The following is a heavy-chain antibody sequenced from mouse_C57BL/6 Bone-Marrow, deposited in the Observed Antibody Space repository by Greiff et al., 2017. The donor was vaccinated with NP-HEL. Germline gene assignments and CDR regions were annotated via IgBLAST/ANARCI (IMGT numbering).Heavy chain of an antibody. CDR1: GFTFSDYG. CDR2: ISSGSSTI. Sequence: EVNVVESGGGLVKPGGSLKLSCAASGFTFSDYGMHWVRQAPEKGLEWVAYISSGSSTIYYADTVKGRFTISRDNAKNTLFLQMTSLRSEDTAMYYCARGGPLYWYFDVWGTGTTVTVSS. CDR3: ARGGPLYWYFDV. J-gene: IGHJ1*03. V-gene: IGHV5-17*01.